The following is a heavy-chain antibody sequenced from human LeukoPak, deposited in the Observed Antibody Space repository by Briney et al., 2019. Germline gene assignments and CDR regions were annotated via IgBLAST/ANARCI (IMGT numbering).Heavy chain of an antibody. CDR1: GYTFTGYY. D-gene: IGHD3-10*01. CDR2: INPNSGGT. Sequence: ASVKVSCKASGYTFTGYYMHWVRQAPGQGLEWMGWINPNSGGTNYAQKFQGWVTMTRDTSISTAHMELSRLRSDDTAVYYCARARGVDAFDIWGQGTMVTVSS. V-gene: IGHV1-2*04. CDR3: ARARGVDAFDI. J-gene: IGHJ3*02.